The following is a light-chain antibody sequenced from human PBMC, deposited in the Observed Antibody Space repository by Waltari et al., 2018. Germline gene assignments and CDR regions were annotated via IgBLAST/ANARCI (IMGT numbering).Light chain of an antibody. J-gene: IGLJ2*01. CDR2: DVN. CDR3: CSYTTTGPVV. CDR1: SSDLGTYNY. Sequence: QSVLTQPASVSGSPGQSITISCTGTSSDLGTYNYFSWYQQHPGRAPKLIIFDVNVRPSWVSNRFSGSKSGNTAFLTISGLQTEDEGHFYCCSYTTTGPVVFGGGTKLTVL. V-gene: IGLV2-14*03.